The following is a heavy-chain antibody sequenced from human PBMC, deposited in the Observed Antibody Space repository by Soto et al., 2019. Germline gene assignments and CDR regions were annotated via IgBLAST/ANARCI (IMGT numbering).Heavy chain of an antibody. Sequence: GGSLRLSCAASGFTFSSYSMNWVRQAPGKGLEWVSSISSSSSYIYYADSVKGRFTISRDNAKNSLYLQMNSLRAEDTAVYYCARDTHFPTGDRIYTFDIWGQGKTVTVSS. J-gene: IGHJ3*02. V-gene: IGHV3-21*01. CDR3: ARDTHFPTGDRIYTFDI. CDR1: GFTFSSYS. CDR2: ISSSSSYI. D-gene: IGHD7-27*01.